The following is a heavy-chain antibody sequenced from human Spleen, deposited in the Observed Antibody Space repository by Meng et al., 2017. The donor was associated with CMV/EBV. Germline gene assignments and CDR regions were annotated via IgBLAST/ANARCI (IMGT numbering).Heavy chain of an antibody. Sequence: GESLKISCAASGFTSSSYAMSWVRQAPGKGLEWVSVFSGRGGKTYYADSVKGRSTISRDNPKNTLYLQMNSLRAEDTAVYYCARYCTSASCYDYYYSGMDVWGQGTTVTVSS. CDR2: FSGRGGKT. D-gene: IGHD2-2*01. CDR1: GFTSSSYA. J-gene: IGHJ6*02. V-gene: IGHV3-23*01. CDR3: ARYCTSASCYDYYYSGMDV.